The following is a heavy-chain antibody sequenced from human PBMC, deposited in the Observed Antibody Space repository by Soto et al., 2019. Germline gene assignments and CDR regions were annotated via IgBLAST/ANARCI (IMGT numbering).Heavy chain of an antibody. CDR1: GFTFSNYA. Sequence: GGSLRLSCAASGFTFSNYAMGWVRQAPGKGLEWFSAVTAGGGDTYYADSVRGRFTISRDNSENTLYLQMNSLRADDTAVYFCAKGSAPSRPYYFDSWGQGALVTVSS. J-gene: IGHJ4*02. D-gene: IGHD2-2*01. V-gene: IGHV3-23*01. CDR2: VTAGGGDT. CDR3: AKGSAPSRPYYFDS.